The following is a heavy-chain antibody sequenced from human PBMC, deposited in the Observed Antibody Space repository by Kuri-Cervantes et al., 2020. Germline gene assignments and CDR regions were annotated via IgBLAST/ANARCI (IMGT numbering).Heavy chain of an antibody. J-gene: IGHJ6*02. D-gene: IGHD6-19*01. V-gene: IGHV4-59*01. Sequence: SETLSLTCTVSGGSISNYYWSWIRQPPGKGLEWIGYIYYIGNTNYNPSLQSRVTISVDTSKNQFSLKLNSVTAADTAVYYCARAAGIAVAGPPYYYYYGMDVWGQGTTVTVSS. CDR3: ARAAGIAVAGPPYYYYYGMDV. CDR1: GGSISNYY. CDR2: IYYIGNT.